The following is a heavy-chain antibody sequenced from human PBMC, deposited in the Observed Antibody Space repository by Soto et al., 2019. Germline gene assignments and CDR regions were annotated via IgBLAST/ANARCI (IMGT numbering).Heavy chain of an antibody. CDR1: GYTFSSYH. V-gene: IGHV1-18*01. CDR3: ARDLPPVDY. J-gene: IGHJ4*02. Sequence: QIQLVQSGAEVKKPGASVKVSCKASGYTFSSYHITWVRQAPGQGLEWMGWISAYNGNTNYAQNLQGRVTMTTDPSTSTAYMELRSLRSYDTAVYHCARDLPPVDYWGQGTLVTVSS. CDR2: ISAYNGNT.